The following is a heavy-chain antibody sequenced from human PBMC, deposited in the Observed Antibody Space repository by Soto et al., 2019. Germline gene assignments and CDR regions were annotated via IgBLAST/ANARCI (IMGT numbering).Heavy chain of an antibody. CDR2: INHSGST. J-gene: IGHJ5*02. Sequence: SETLSLTCAVYGGSFSGYYWSWIRQPPGKGLEWIGEINHSGSTNYNPSLKSRVTISVDTSKNQFSLKLSPVTAADTAVYYCARGGINCSSTSCYYNWFDPWGQGTLVTVSS. V-gene: IGHV4-34*01. CDR3: ARGGINCSSTSCYYNWFDP. D-gene: IGHD2-2*01. CDR1: GGSFSGYY.